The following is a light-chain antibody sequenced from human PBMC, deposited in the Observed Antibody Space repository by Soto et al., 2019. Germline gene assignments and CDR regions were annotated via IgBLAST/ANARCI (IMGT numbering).Light chain of an antibody. Sequence: QSVLTQSPSASASLGASVRLTCTLSSGHSSFTIAWHQQHPNGGPRFLMTVKSDGSHDKGDGIPDRFSGSSSGAERYLTISRLQFEDEADYYCQTWGTGIRVEFGGGTKLTVL. V-gene: IGLV4-69*01. CDR2: VKSDGSH. CDR3: QTWGTGIRVE. J-gene: IGLJ2*01. CDR1: SGHSSFT.